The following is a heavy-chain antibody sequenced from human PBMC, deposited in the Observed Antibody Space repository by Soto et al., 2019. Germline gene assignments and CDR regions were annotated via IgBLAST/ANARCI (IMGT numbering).Heavy chain of an antibody. D-gene: IGHD3-3*01. CDR3: ARGLFLDY. J-gene: IGHJ4*02. CDR2: INEDESNT. Sequence: EVQLVESGGGLVQPGGSLRLSCATSGFTFSNYWMHWVRQAPGKGPVWVSRINEDESNTNYADSVKGRFTISRDNAKNTLYLQRNSLRAEDTAVYYCARGLFLDYGGQGPRVTVSS. CDR1: GFTFSNYW. V-gene: IGHV3-74*01.